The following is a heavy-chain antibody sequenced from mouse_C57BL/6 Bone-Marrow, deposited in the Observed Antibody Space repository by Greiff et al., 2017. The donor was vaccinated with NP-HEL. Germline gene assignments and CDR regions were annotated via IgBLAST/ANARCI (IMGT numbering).Heavy chain of an antibody. V-gene: IGHV1-80*01. J-gene: IGHJ3*01. CDR3: ARGAY. CDR1: GYEFSNYW. Sequence: VKLQESGAELVKPGASVKISCKASGYEFSNYWMNWVKQRPGKGLEWIGQIYPGDGDTNYNGKFKDKATLTADKSSSTAYMQLSRRTSEDSAVYFCARGAYWGQGTLVTVSA. CDR2: IYPGDGDT.